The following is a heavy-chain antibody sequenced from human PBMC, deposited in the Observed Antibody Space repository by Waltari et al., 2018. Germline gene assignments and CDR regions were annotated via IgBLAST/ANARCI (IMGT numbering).Heavy chain of an antibody. V-gene: IGHV1-24*01. J-gene: IGHJ6*02. CDR1: GYHLTKLS. CDR3: ATPYGGLSYYYYGMDV. D-gene: IGHD3-16*01. Sequence: QVQLVQSGAEVKKPGAAVKVSCKVSGYHLTKLSMHWVRQAPGKGLELMGGFDPEDGETIYAQKFQGRVTMTEDTSTDTAYMELSSLRSEDTAVYYCATPYGGLSYYYYGMDVWGQGTTVTVSS. CDR2: FDPEDGET.